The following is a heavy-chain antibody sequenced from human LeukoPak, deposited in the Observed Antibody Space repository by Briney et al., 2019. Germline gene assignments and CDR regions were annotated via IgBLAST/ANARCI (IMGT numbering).Heavy chain of an antibody. CDR3: AVGDSYVLPYFDY. V-gene: IGHV4-34*01. CDR1: GGSFSGYY. D-gene: IGHD5-18*01. J-gene: IGHJ4*02. CDR2: INHSGST. Sequence: SETLALTCAVYGGSFSGYYWSWIRQPPGKVLEWIGEINHSGSTNYNPSLKSRVTISVDTSKNQFSLKLSSVTAADTAVYYCAVGDSYVLPYFDYWGQGTLVTVSS.